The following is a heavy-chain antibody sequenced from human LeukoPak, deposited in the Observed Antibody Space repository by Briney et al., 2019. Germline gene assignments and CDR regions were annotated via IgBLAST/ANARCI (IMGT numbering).Heavy chain of an antibody. Sequence: PGGSLRLSCAASGFTFSSYGMHWVRQAPGKGLEWVAVISYDGSNKYYADSVKGRFTISRDNSKNTLYLQMNSLRAEDTAVYYCARDLVGVQGDYWGQGTLVTVSS. J-gene: IGHJ4*02. D-gene: IGHD1-26*01. V-gene: IGHV3-30*19. CDR2: ISYDGSNK. CDR3: ARDLVGVQGDY. CDR1: GFTFSSYG.